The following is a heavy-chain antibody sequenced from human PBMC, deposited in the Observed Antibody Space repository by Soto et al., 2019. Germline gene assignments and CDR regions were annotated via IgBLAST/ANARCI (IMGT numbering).Heavy chain of an antibody. CDR1: GFTFSNCG. Sequence: GGSLRLSCAASGFTFSNCGMNWVRQTPGKGLEWVSYISDSGATKHYADSVKGRFTISRDNGKDSLYLQMNSLRDEDTAVYFCARCGHNSCYSYGVDVWGQGATVTVSS. J-gene: IGHJ6*02. CDR3: ARCGHNSCYSYGVDV. CDR2: ISDSGATK. V-gene: IGHV3-48*02. D-gene: IGHD3-3*01.